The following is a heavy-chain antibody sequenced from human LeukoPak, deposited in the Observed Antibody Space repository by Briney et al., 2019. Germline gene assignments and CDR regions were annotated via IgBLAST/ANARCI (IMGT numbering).Heavy chain of an antibody. CDR3: ARDLDSSSWAF. V-gene: IGHV3-21*01. CDR1: GFTFSRYI. Sequence: GGSLRLSSAAPGFTFSRYIINSFLQTPGAGLHWVSTISSTSSSIYYADSVKGRFTISRDNAKNSVYLQMNSLRAEDTAVYYCARDLDSSSWAFGGQGTLVTVSS. CDR2: ISSTSSSI. D-gene: IGHD6-13*01. J-gene: IGHJ4*02.